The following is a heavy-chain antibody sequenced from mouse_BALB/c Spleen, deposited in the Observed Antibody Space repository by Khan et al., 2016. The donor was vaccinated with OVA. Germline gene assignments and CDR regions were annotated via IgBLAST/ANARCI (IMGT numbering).Heavy chain of an antibody. CDR2: INPYNGAT. J-gene: IGHJ2*01. V-gene: IGHV1S136*01. Sequence: EVQLQQSGPELVKPGPSVKMSCKASGYIFTNYLIHWVKQKPGQGLEWIGYINPYNGATKYNEKLKGKATLTSDNSYITAYLALHSLTSEATAVSSCSRVSCQSYCFDYCGQGSTLTVSS. CDR3: SRVSCQSYCFDY. CDR1: GYIFTNYL. D-gene: IGHD3-3*01.